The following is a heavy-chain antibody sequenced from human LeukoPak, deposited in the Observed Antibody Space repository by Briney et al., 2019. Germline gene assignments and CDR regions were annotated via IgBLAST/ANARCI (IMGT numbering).Heavy chain of an antibody. J-gene: IGHJ3*02. CDR3: AREGISGAFDI. CDR1: GGSINSSDYY. CDR2: INHSGST. V-gene: IGHV4-39*07. Sequence: SETLSLTCTVSGGSINSSDYYWSCIRQPPGKGLEWIGEINHSGSTNYNPSLKSRVTISVDTSKNQFSLKLSSVTAADTAVYYCAREGISGAFDIWGQGTMVTVSS. D-gene: IGHD3-3*02.